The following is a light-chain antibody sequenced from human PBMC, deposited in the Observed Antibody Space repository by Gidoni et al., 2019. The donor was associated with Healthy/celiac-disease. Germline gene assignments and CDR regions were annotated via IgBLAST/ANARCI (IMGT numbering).Light chain of an antibody. Sequence: DIQMTQSPSSLSASVGDRVTITCKASPDISNYLNWYQQKPGKAPKLLIYDASNLETGVPSRFSGSGSGTDFTFAISSLRPEDIATYYCQQYDNIPLTYGEGTKVGFK. CDR2: DAS. J-gene: IGKJ4*01. CDR1: PDISNY. CDR3: QQYDNIPLT. V-gene: IGKV1-33*01.